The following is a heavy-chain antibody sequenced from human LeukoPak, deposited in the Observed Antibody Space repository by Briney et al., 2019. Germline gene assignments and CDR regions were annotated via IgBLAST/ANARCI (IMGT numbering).Heavy chain of an antibody. CDR3: ARSSAGAAAGEFDY. CDR1: GYTFTGYY. J-gene: IGHJ4*02. Sequence: ASVKVSCKASGYTFTGYYMHWVREAPGQGLEWMGWINPNSGATNYAQKFRGRVTMIRDTSISTAYMDLSRLTSDDAAFYYCARSSAGAAAGEFDYWGQGTLVTVSS. V-gene: IGHV1-2*02. CDR2: INPNSGAT. D-gene: IGHD6-13*01.